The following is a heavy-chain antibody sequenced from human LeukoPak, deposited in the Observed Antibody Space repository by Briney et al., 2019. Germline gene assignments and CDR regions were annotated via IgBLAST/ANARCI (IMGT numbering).Heavy chain of an antibody. V-gene: IGHV3-23*01. Sequence: GGSLRLSCAASGFTFSSYAMSWVRQAPGKGLEWVSAISGSGGSTYYADSVKGRFTISRDNSKNTLYLQMSSLRAEDTAVYYGANVSYAILSGRFDYWGQGTLVTVSS. CDR2: ISGSGGST. D-gene: IGHD3-9*01. CDR3: ANVSYAILSGRFDY. CDR1: GFTFSSYA. J-gene: IGHJ4*02.